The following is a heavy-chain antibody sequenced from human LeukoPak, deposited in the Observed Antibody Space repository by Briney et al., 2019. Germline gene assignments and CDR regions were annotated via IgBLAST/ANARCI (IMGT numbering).Heavy chain of an antibody. CDR3: ARVIGDTAMVPIDY. Sequence: PGRSLRLSCAASGFTFSSYGMHWVRQAPGKGLEWVAVIWYDGSNKYYPDSVKGRFTISRDNSKNTLYLQMNSLRAEDTAVYYCARVIGDTAMVPIDYWGQGTLVTVSS. CDR1: GFTFSSYG. D-gene: IGHD5-18*01. CDR2: IWYDGSNK. V-gene: IGHV3-33*01. J-gene: IGHJ4*02.